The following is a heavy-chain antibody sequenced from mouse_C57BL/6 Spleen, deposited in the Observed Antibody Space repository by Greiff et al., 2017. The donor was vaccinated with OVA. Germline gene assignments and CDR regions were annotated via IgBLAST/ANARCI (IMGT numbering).Heavy chain of an antibody. CDR3: AKEGVYYMYFDV. CDR1: GYTFTSYW. CDR2: INPSNGGT. V-gene: IGHV1-53*01. D-gene: IGHD2-1*01. Sequence: QVQLKQPGTELVKPGASVKLSCKASGYTFTSYWMHWVKQRPGQGLEWIGNINPSNGGTNYNEKFKSKATLTVDKSSSTAYMQLSSLTSEDSAVYYCAKEGVYYMYFDVWGTGTTVTVSS. J-gene: IGHJ1*03.